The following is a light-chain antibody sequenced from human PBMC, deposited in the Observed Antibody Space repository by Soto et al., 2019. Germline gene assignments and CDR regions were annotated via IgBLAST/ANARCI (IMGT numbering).Light chain of an antibody. CDR3: MQSLPLPLYA. CDR1: QSLVQSYGKTH. CDR2: EVS. J-gene: IGKJ2*01. V-gene: IGKV2D-29*01. Sequence: DIVMNQTPLSLSVTPGQPASISCKSSQSLVQSYGKTHLYWYLQKTGLPPQLLIYEVSNQFYGVPDRFSGSVSRTDFAQKISRVEADDVGVYYCMQSLPLPLYAFGQGTKLEIK.